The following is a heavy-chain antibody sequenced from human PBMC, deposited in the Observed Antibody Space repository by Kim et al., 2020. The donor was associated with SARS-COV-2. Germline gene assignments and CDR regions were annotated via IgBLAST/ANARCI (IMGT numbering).Heavy chain of an antibody. V-gene: IGHV5-10-1*01. J-gene: IGHJ6*02. CDR1: GYSFTSYW. D-gene: IGHD2-15*01. CDR3: ARQTLGDIVVVINYGMDV. CDR2: IDPSDSYT. Sequence: GESLKISCKGSGYSFTSYWISWVRQMPGKGLEWMGRIDPSDSYTNYSPSFQGHVTISADKSISTAYLQWSSLKASDTAMYYCARQTLGDIVVVINYGMDVWGQGTTVTVSS.